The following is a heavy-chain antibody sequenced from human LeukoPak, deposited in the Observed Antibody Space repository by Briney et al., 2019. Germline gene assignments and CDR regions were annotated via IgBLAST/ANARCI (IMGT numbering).Heavy chain of an antibody. CDR1: GGSFSGYY. J-gene: IGHJ3*02. Sequence: SETLSLTCAVYGGSFSGYYWSWIRQPPGKGLEWIGEINHSGSTNYNLSLKSRVTISVDTSKNQFSLKLSSVTAADTAVYYCARGCDGSGSYGDAFDIWGQGTMVTVSS. V-gene: IGHV4-34*01. CDR2: INHSGST. CDR3: ARGCDGSGSYGDAFDI. D-gene: IGHD3-10*01.